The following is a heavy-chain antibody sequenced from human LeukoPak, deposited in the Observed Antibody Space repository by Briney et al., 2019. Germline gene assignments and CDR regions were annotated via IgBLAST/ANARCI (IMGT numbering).Heavy chain of an antibody. D-gene: IGHD1-26*01. Sequence: GGTLRLSCAASGFTFSSYGMSWVRQAPGKGLEWVSAISGSGGSTYYADSVKGRFTISRDNSKNTLYLQMNSLRAEDTAVYYCAKLGATRYYYYYYYMDVCGKGTTVTISS. CDR3: AKLGATRYYYYYYYMDV. CDR2: ISGSGGST. CDR1: GFTFSSYG. J-gene: IGHJ6*03. V-gene: IGHV3-23*01.